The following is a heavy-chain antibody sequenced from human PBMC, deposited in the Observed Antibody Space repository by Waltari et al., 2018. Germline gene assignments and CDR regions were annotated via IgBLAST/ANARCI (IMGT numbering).Heavy chain of an antibody. J-gene: IGHJ6*02. CDR1: GFPFRGAA. CDR2: IRSKGNNYAT. V-gene: IGHV3-73*02. Sequence: EVRLVESGGGLVQPGGSLRLSCFGSGFPFRGAALTRVRPPPANWLEWVGRIRSKGNNYATQYGESVKCRFTVSRKDVDNTAFLQMSSLKTEDTAVYYCSRHIPSVCGGDCYHSFYYGLDVWGQGTTVIVSS. D-gene: IGHD2-21*02. CDR3: SRHIPSVCGGDCYHSFYYGLDV.